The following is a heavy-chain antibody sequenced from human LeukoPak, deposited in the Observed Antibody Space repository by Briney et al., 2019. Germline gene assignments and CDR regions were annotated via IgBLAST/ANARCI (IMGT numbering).Heavy chain of an antibody. D-gene: IGHD2-2*01. J-gene: IGHJ5*02. CDR1: GGSISSGDYY. CDR2: IYYSGST. CDR3: AREGDGMSSSTRRGFDP. V-gene: IGHV4-30-4*08. Sequence: KPSETLSLTCTVSGGSISSGDYYWSWIRQPPGKGLEWIGYIYYSGSTYYNPSLKSRVTISVDTSKNQFSLKLSSVTAADTAVYYCAREGDGMSSSTRRGFDPWGQGTLVTVSS.